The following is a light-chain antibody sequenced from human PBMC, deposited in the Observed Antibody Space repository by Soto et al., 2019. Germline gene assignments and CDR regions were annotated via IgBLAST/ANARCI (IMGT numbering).Light chain of an antibody. J-gene: IGKJ1*01. CDR3: QQYDNSFTWT. CDR2: GAS. Sequence: EIVLTQSPGTLSLSPGERATLSCRASQSVSSSYLAWYQQKPGQAPMLLIYGASSRATGIPDRFSGSGSGTDFTLTISRLEPEDFVVYYCQQYDNSFTWTFGQGTKVEIK. V-gene: IGKV3-20*01. CDR1: QSVSSSY.